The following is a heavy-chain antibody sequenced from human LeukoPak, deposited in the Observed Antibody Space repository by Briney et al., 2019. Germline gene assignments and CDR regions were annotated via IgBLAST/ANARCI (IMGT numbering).Heavy chain of an antibody. CDR3: ARSCPSSTSCYATSVDF. Sequence: GGSLSLSCAASGFTFSDYYMTWLRQAPGKGLEWVSYISGSESDIHNAPALKGRLTISRDNAKNSLYLQMNSLTVEDTAVYFCARSCPSSTSCYATSVDFWGQGTPVTVSS. CDR2: ISGSESDI. V-gene: IGHV3-11*01. CDR1: GFTFSDYY. D-gene: IGHD2-2*01. J-gene: IGHJ4*02.